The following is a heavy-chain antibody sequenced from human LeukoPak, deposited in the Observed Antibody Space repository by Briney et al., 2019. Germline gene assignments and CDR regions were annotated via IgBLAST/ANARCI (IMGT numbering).Heavy chain of an antibody. D-gene: IGHD2-15*01. CDR2: INSDGSST. CDR1: GFTFSSYW. J-gene: IGHJ5*02. Sequence: GGSLRLSCAASGFTFSSYWMHWVRQAPGKGLVWVSRINSDGSSTSYADSVKGRFTISRDNAKNTLYLQMNSLRAEDTAVYYGARDRGAYCSGGSCYSRNWFDPWGQGTLVTVSS. V-gene: IGHV3-74*01. CDR3: ARDRGAYCSGGSCYSRNWFDP.